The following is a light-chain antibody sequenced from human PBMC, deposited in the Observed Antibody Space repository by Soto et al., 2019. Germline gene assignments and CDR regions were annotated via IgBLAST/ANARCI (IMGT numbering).Light chain of an antibody. V-gene: IGKV3-15*01. Sequence: EIVMTQSPATLSVSPGEGATLSCRASHGIGTALAWYQQKPGQTPRLLMYGASIRATGVPARFSGSASGTKFTLTITSLQSEDFAVYYCQHYSDWPLTFGGGTQVESK. CDR3: QHYSDWPLT. CDR1: HGIGTA. J-gene: IGKJ4*01. CDR2: GAS.